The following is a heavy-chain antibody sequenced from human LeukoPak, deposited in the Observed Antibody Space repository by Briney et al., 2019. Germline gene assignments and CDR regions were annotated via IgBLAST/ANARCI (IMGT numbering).Heavy chain of an antibody. V-gene: IGHV3-30*02. CDR3: AKGAGITMIVVADFDY. J-gene: IGHJ4*02. D-gene: IGHD3-22*01. CDR2: IRYDGCNK. CDR1: GFTFSSYG. Sequence: GGSLRLSCAASGFTFSSYGMHWVRQAPGKGLEWVAFIRYDGCNKYYADSVKGRFTISRDNSKNTLYLQMNSLRAEDTAVYYCAKGAGITMIVVADFDYWGQGTLVTVSS.